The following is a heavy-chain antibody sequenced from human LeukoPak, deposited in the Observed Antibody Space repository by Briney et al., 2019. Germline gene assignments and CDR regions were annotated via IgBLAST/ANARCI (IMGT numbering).Heavy chain of an antibody. Sequence: SQTLSLTCTVSGGSISSGDYYWSWIRQPPEKGLEWIGYIYYSGSTYYNPSLKSRVTISVDTSKNQFSLKLSSVTAADTAVYYCARAYYYDSSGHPFDPWGQGTLVTVSS. J-gene: IGHJ5*02. CDR1: GGSISSGDYY. CDR3: ARAYYYDSSGHPFDP. V-gene: IGHV4-30-4*01. CDR2: IYYSGST. D-gene: IGHD3-22*01.